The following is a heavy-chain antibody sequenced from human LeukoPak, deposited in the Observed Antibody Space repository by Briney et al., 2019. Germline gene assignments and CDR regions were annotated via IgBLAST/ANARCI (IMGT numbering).Heavy chain of an antibody. CDR1: GFSLSTSGVG. J-gene: IGHJ4*02. Sequence: SGPTLVNPTQTLTLTCTFSGFSLSTSGVGVGWIRQPPGKALEWLALIYWDDDKRYSPSLKSRLTITKDTSKNQVVLTMTNMDPVDTATYYCAQSPYCSGGSCYSFYGDYFDYWGQGTLVTVSS. V-gene: IGHV2-5*02. D-gene: IGHD2-15*01. CDR2: IYWDDDK. CDR3: AQSPYCSGGSCYSFYGDYFDY.